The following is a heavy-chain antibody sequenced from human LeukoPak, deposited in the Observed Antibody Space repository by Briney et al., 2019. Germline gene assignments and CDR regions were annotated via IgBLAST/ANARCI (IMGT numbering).Heavy chain of an antibody. D-gene: IGHD2-15*01. Sequence: SETLSLTCDVYGGSSSGQYWSWIRQSPGRGLEWIGEVSHSGGTNYNPSLESRVTIFKDVSKNQFSLRLTSVTAADTAVYFCARLVCSSGRCALGRRGPIHFDYWGQGALVTVSS. CDR2: VSHSGGT. J-gene: IGHJ4*02. V-gene: IGHV4-34*01. CDR1: GGSSSGQY. CDR3: ARLVCSSGRCALGRRGPIHFDY.